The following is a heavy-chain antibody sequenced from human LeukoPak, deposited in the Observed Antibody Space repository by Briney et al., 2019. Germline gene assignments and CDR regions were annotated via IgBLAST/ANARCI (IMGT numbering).Heavy chain of an antibody. V-gene: IGHV1-18*01. CDR2: ISAYNGNT. J-gene: IGHJ4*02. Sequence: EASVKVSCKASGYTFTSYGISWVRQAPGQGLEWMGWISAYNGNTNYAQNLQGRVTMTTDTSTSTAYMELRSLRSDDTAVYYCAREALCRGDCYRHLDYWGQGTLDTVSS. CDR3: AREALCRGDCYRHLDY. CDR1: GYTFTSYG. D-gene: IGHD2-21*02.